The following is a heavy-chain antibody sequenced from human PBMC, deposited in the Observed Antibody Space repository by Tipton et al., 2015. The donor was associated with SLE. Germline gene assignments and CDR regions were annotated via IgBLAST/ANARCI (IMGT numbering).Heavy chain of an antibody. V-gene: IGHV4-4*07. CDR3: ARGGGSYYDY. J-gene: IGHJ4*02. CDR2: VYSSGST. D-gene: IGHD1-26*01. Sequence: TLSLTCTVSGGSISGYYWSWIRQPAGKGLEWIGRVYSSGSTIYNPSIKSRITLSLDTSKNQFSLRVNSATAADMAVYYCARGGGSYYDYWGQGTLVTVSS. CDR1: GGSISGYY.